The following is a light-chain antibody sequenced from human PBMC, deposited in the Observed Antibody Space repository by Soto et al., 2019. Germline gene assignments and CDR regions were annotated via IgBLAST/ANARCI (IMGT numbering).Light chain of an antibody. Sequence: QSVLTQPPSASGTPGQKVTISCSGSSSNIGDNYVYWHQQLPGTAPKLLIYRNNQRPSGVPDRFSGSKSGTSASLAISGLRSEDEADYYCAAWDDRLSGYVFGPGTKLTVL. CDR3: AAWDDRLSGYV. V-gene: IGLV1-47*01. J-gene: IGLJ1*01. CDR2: RNN. CDR1: SSNIGDNY.